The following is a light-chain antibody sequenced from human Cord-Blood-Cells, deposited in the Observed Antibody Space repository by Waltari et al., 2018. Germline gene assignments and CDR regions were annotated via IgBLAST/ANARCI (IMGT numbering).Light chain of an antibody. CDR2: DVS. CDR1: SSDVGGYNY. Sequence: QSALTQPASVSGSPGQSITISCTGTSSDVGGYNYVSCYQQHPGKAPKLMIYDVSKRPSVVSNRFSGSRAGNTASLTISGLQAEDEAAYCRSSYTSSSTLVFGGGTKLIVL. V-gene: IGLV2-14*01. J-gene: IGLJ2*01. CDR3: SSYTSSSTLV.